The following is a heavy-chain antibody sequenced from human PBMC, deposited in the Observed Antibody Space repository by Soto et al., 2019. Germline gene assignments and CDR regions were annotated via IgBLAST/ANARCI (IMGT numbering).Heavy chain of an antibody. CDR2: IYYGGSI. J-gene: IGHJ5*01. V-gene: IGHV4-39*01. CDR1: GGSISSSPYY. CDR3: GTGLNYFVS. Sequence: SETLSLTCTVSGGSISSSPYYWGWIRQPPGRGLEWIGSIYYGGSIYYNPSLKSRVTISVDTSKNQFSLKLSSVTAADTAVYYCGTGLNYFVSWCRGTLVNVSS. D-gene: IGHD1-1*01.